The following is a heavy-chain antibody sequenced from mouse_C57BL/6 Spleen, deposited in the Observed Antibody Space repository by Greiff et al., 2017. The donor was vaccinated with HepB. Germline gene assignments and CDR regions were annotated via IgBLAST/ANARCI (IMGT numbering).Heavy chain of an antibody. CDR3: ARSGGHYGNYPYYFDY. CDR1: GYTFTDYN. V-gene: IGHV1-18*01. D-gene: IGHD2-1*01. Sequence: EVQLQQSGPELVKPGASVKIPCKASGYTFTDYNMDWVKQSHGKSLEWIGDINPNNGGTIYNQKFKGKATLTVDKSSSTAYMELRSLTSEDTAVYYCARSGGHYGNYPYYFDYWGQGTTLTVSS. J-gene: IGHJ2*01. CDR2: INPNNGGT.